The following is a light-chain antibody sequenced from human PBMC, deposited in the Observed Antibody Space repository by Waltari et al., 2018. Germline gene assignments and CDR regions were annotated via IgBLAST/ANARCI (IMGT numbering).Light chain of an antibody. CDR2: GNS. CDR1: SSDIGAGFD. Sequence: QSVLTQPPSVSGAPGQRVTIPCTGSSSDIGAGFDVQWYQQLPGTAPKLLISGNSDRPSGVPDRFSASRSGTSASLAITGLQAEDEADYYCQSWDSGLSAFVFGTGTKVTVL. J-gene: IGLJ1*01. CDR3: QSWDSGLSAFV. V-gene: IGLV1-40*01.